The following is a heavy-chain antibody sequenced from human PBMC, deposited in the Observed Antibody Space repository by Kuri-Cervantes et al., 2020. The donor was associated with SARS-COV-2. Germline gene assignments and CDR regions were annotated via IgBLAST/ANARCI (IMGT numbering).Heavy chain of an antibody. J-gene: IGHJ4*02. CDR2: IKSSCSYI. Sequence: GESLEISCAASGFTFSSYSMNWVRQAPGKGLEWVSSIKSSCSYIYYADSVKGRFTIYRHNSKYTLYLQMNSLRAEDTAVYYCARDHRIIQYYSDSSGLDYLGQGTLVTVSS. CDR3: ARDHRIIQYYSDSSGLDY. D-gene: IGHD3-22*01. CDR1: GFTFSSYS. V-gene: IGHV3-21*01.